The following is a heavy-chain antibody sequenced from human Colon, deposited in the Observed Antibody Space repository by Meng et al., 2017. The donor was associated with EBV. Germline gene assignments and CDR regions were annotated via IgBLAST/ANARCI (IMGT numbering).Heavy chain of an antibody. CDR1: GFTFNKYW. D-gene: IGHD1-1*01. J-gene: IGHJ4*02. Sequence: EVQLVQSAGGSVQPGGSLRRSCAASGFTFNKYWIPWVRQVPGKGLVWVSRISGDGTITTYADSVKGRFTIFRDNGKNTLYLQMNSLRVQDTGVYYCVRDDDTLKWTGPHFDYWGRGALVTVSS. V-gene: IGHV3-74*01. CDR2: ISGDGTIT. CDR3: VRDDDTLKWTGPHFDY.